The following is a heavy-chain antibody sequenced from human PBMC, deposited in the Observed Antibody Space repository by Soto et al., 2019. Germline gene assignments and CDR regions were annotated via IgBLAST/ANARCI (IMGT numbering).Heavy chain of an antibody. CDR1: GFSFPNAG. Sequence: EVQLVESGGDLVQPGGSLRLSCAASGFSFPNAGMNWVRQAPGNGLEWVGRVGATTDGGTTDYPASGRDRFAVSRDDSTPMVYLQMDSLKTDDTGVYYCTAFMAAFRDWGLGTLVSVSS. CDR2: VGATTDGGTT. CDR3: TAFMAAFRD. V-gene: IGHV3-15*07. D-gene: IGHD6-6*01. J-gene: IGHJ4*02.